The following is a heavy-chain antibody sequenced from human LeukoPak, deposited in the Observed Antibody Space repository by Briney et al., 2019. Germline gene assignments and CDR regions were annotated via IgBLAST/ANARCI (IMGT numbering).Heavy chain of an antibody. Sequence: GGSLRLSCAASGFNFNNYWMSWLRQAPGKGLEWVANIKDDGSEEYYVDSVKGRFTIVRDNAYNSLYLQMNSLRAEDAALYYCARDKSSGYYYFDYWGQGTLVTVSS. CDR2: IKDDGSEE. CDR3: ARDKSSGYYYFDY. V-gene: IGHV3-7*03. D-gene: IGHD3-22*01. CDR1: GFNFNNYW. J-gene: IGHJ4*02.